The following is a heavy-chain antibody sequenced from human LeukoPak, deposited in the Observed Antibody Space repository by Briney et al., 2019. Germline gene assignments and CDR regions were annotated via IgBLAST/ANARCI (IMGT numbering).Heavy chain of an antibody. Sequence: GGSLRLSCAASGFTFSSYAMHWVRQAPGKGLEWVAVISYDGSNKYYADSVKGRFTISRDNSKNTLYLQMNSLRAEDTAVYYCARDTGYYGTDVWGQGTTVTVSS. CDR2: ISYDGSNK. CDR1: GFTFSSYA. V-gene: IGHV3-30-3*01. CDR3: ARDTGYYGTDV. J-gene: IGHJ6*02.